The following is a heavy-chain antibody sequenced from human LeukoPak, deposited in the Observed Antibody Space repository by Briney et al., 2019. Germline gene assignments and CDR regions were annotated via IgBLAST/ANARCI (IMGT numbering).Heavy chain of an antibody. CDR2: IWYDGSNK. CDR1: GFTFSSYG. V-gene: IGHV3-33*01. CDR3: ARDPIAAVRFDY. Sequence: TGRSLRLSCAASGFTFSSYGMHWVRQAPGKGLEWVAVIWYDGSNKYYADSVKGRFTISRDNSKNTLYLQMNSLRAEDTAVYYCARDPIAAVRFDYWGQGTLVTVSS. J-gene: IGHJ4*02. D-gene: IGHD6-13*01.